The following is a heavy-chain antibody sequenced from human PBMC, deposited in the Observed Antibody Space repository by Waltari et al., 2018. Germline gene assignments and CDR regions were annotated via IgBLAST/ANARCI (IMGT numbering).Heavy chain of an antibody. D-gene: IGHD3-3*01. V-gene: IGHV3-23*04. J-gene: IGHJ4*02. Sequence: EVQLVESGGGLVQPGGSLRLSCAASGFTFSSYAMSWFRHTPGTGLEWVSAISGSGGSTYYADSVKGRFTISRDNSKNTLYLQMNSLRAEDTAVYYCAKLSRFLEWLLASYYFDYWGQGTLVTVSS. CDR1: GFTFSSYA. CDR3: AKLSRFLEWLLASYYFDY. CDR2: ISGSGGST.